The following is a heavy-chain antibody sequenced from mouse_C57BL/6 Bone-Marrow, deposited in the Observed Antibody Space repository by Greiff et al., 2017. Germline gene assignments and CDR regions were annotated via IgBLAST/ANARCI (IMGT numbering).Heavy chain of an antibody. CDR1: GFTFTDYY. D-gene: IGHD1-1*01. J-gene: IGHJ2*01. Sequence: DVMLVESGGGLVQPGGSLSLSCAASGFTFTDYYMSWVRQPPGKALEWLGFIRNKANGYTTEYSASVKGRFTISRDNSQSILYLQMNALRAEDSATYYGARYIPPHTVVAAEDFGDRGKGTTLTVSS. V-gene: IGHV7-3*01. CDR2: IRNKANGYTT. CDR3: ARYIPPHTVVAAEDFGD.